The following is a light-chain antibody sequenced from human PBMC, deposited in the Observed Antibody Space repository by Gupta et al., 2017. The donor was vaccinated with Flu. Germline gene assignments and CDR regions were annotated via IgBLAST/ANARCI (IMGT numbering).Light chain of an antibody. CDR1: QDISNG. CDR3: LQESVSPYT. Sequence: DIQATQSPSFLSASIGDRVTITCRTSQDISNGLSWFQQKPGQAPTLLFYSASSLHSGVPSRFSGSGSGTHFTLTISSLQPEDIASYYCLQESVSPYTFGQGTKLEIK. CDR2: SAS. J-gene: IGKJ2*01. V-gene: IGKV1-27*01.